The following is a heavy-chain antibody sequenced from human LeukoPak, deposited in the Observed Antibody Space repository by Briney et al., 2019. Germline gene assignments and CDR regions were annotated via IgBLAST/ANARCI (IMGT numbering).Heavy chain of an antibody. Sequence: PGGSLRLSCAASGFAFNSYAMNWVRQAPGKGLGWVSVISGSGGTTYYADSVKGRFTISRDNSKNTLYLQMNSLRAEDTAVYYCAKDIGKYYFDYWGQGTLVTVSS. D-gene: IGHD1-1*01. CDR3: AKDIGKYYFDY. J-gene: IGHJ4*02. CDR1: GFAFNSYA. CDR2: ISGSGGTT. V-gene: IGHV3-23*01.